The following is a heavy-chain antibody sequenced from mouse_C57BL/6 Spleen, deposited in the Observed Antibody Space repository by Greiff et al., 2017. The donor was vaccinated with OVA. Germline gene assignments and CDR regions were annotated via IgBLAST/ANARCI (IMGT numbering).Heavy chain of an antibody. V-gene: IGHV1-50*01. J-gene: IGHJ4*01. D-gene: IGHD1-1*01. Sequence: QVQLQQPGAELVKPGASVKLSCKASGYTFTSYWMQWVKQRPGQGLEWIGEIDPSASYPNYNQKFTGKATLTVDTSSSTAYMQLSSLTSEDSAVYYCARRYYYGSSYARDYWGQGTSVTVSS. CDR1: GYTFTSYW. CDR3: ARRYYYGSSYARDY. CDR2: IDPSASYP.